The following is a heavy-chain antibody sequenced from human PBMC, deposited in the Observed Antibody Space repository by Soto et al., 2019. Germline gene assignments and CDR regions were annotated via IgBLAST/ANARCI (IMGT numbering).Heavy chain of an antibody. CDR3: ARGPIYYYDGYYFDY. V-gene: IGHV1-2*02. CDR2: INPNSGGT. Sequence: ASVKVSCKASGYTFTGYYMHWVRQAPGQGLEWMGWINPNSGGTNYAQKFQGRVTMTRDTSISTACMELSRLRSDDTAVYYCARGPIYYYDGYYFDYWGQGTLVTVS. J-gene: IGHJ4*02. CDR1: GYTFTGYY. D-gene: IGHD3-22*01.